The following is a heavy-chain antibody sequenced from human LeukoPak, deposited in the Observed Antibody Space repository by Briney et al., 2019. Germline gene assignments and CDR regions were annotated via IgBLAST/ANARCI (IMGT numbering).Heavy chain of an antibody. CDR2: ITSSSSYI. J-gene: IGHJ4*02. CDR3: AKDDNFRGVDY. Sequence: PGGSLRLSCAASGFTFSSYTMNWVRQAPGKGPEWVSSITSSSSYIYYADSVKGRFTISRDNARNSLYLQMNSLRAEDTAVYYCAKDDNFRGVDYWGQGTLVTVSS. CDR1: GFTFSSYT. V-gene: IGHV3-21*01. D-gene: IGHD3-10*01.